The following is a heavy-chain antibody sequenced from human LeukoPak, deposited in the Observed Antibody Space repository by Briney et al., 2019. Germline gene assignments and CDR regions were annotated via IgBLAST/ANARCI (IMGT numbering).Heavy chain of an antibody. J-gene: IGHJ4*02. Sequence: GGSLRLSCAASGFTFSSYAMHWVRQAPGKGLEWVAVISYDGSNKYYADSVKGRFTISRDNSKNTLYLQMNSLRAEDTALYYCTRVTYGDHVWGQGTLVTVSS. CDR3: TRVTYGDHV. D-gene: IGHD4-17*01. CDR1: GFTFSSYA. CDR2: ISYDGSNK. V-gene: IGHV3-30-3*01.